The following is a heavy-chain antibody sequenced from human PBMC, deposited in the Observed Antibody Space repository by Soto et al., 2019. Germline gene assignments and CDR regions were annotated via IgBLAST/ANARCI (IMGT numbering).Heavy chain of an antibody. CDR2: IYYSGST. CDR3: ARGSGSQNWFDP. V-gene: IGHV4-61*01. CDR1: GGSVSSGSYY. D-gene: IGHD1-26*01. Sequence: PSETLSLTCTVSGGSVSSGSYYWGWLRQPPGKGREWIGYIYYSGSTNYNPSLKSRVTISVDTSKNQFSLKLSSVTAADTAVYYCARGSGSQNWFDPWGQGTLVTVSS. J-gene: IGHJ5*02.